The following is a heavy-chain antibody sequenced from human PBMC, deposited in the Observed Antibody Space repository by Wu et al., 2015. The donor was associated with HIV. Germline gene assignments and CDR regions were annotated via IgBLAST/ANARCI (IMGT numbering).Heavy chain of an antibody. V-gene: IGHV1-58*02. CDR2: IVIGNGNT. J-gene: IGHJ6*03. Sequence: SGPEVKKPGTSVRVSCKASGFNFRTSAMQWFRQARGQRPEWIGWIVIGNGNTDYAQKLQERLLLTRDMSTQTVYMDLKRLRVDDTAVYYCARDWQFQVTFGDYYMDIWGNGTTVIVS. CDR3: ARDWQFQVTFGDYYMDI. D-gene: IGHD4-11*01. CDR1: GFNFRTSA.